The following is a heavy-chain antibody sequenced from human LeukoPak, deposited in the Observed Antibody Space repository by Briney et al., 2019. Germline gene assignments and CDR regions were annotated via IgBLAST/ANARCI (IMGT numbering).Heavy chain of an antibody. CDR3: ARDPLTGGFDY. D-gene: IGHD7-27*01. CDR2: IYYSGST. J-gene: IGHJ4*02. Sequence: SETLSLTCTVSGGSISTGNYYWSWIRQPPGKGLEWIGYIYYSGSTNYNPSLKSRVTISVDTSKNQFSLKLSSVTAADTAVYYCARDPLTGGFDYWGQGTLVTVSS. CDR1: GGSISTGNYY. V-gene: IGHV4-61*01.